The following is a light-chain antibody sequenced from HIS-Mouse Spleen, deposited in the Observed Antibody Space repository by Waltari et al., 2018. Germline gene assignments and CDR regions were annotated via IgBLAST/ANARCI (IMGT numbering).Light chain of an antibody. CDR1: AMPERS. CDR3: YSTDSSGNHRV. V-gene: IGLV3-10*01. J-gene: IGLJ2*01. Sequence: SYELTQPPSVSVSPGQTARITCSGAAMPERSSHLYQQKSGQAPVLVIYEDSKRPSGIPESFSGSSSGTMATLTISGAQVEDEADYYCYSTDSSGNHRVFGGGTKLTVL. CDR2: EDS.